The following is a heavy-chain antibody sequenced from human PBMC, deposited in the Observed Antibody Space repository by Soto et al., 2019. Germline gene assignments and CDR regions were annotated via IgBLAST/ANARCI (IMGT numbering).Heavy chain of an antibody. Sequence: EVQLVESGGGLVQRGGSLRLSCAASGLTFSSYSMNWVRQAPGKGLEWVSYISSSSSTIYYADSVKGRFTISRDNAKNSLSLQMNSLRAEDSVVYYCAFGEESRYYYYGMDVWGQGTTVTVSS. CDR1: GLTFSSYS. J-gene: IGHJ6*02. D-gene: IGHD3-10*01. CDR3: AFGEESRYYYYGMDV. CDR2: ISSSSSTI. V-gene: IGHV3-48*01.